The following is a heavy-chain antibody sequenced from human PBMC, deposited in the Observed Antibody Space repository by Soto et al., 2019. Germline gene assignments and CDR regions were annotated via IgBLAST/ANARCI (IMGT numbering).Heavy chain of an antibody. V-gene: IGHV1-69*13. D-gene: IGHD6-6*01. Sequence: SVKVSCKASGGTFSSYAISWVRQAPGQGLEWMGGIIPIFGTANYAQKFQGRVTITADESTSTAYMELSSLRSEDTAVYYCARGGDSSSAGEDGYGMDVWGQGTTVTVSS. CDR1: GGTFSSYA. CDR2: IIPIFGTA. J-gene: IGHJ6*02. CDR3: ARGGDSSSAGEDGYGMDV.